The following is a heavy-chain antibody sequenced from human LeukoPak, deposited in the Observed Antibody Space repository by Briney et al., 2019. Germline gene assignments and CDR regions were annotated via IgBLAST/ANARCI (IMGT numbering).Heavy chain of an antibody. Sequence: ASVKVSCKASGYTFTGYYMHWVRQAPGQELEWMGWINPNSGGTNYAQKFQGRLTMTRDTSISTACMELSRLRPDNTAVYYCARDFSPTGRYCSSTSCPPHPLREYSIRPDYWGQGTLVTVSS. CDR1: GYTFTGYY. CDR3: ARDFSPTGRYCSSTSCPPHPLREYSIRPDY. D-gene: IGHD2-2*01. CDR2: INPNSGGT. V-gene: IGHV1-2*02. J-gene: IGHJ4*02.